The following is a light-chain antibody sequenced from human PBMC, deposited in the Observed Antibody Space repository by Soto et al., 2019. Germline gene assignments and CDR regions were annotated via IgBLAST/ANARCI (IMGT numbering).Light chain of an antibody. CDR1: SSDVGSYNL. J-gene: IGLJ2*01. V-gene: IGLV2-23*01. Sequence: QSALTQPASVSGSPGQSITISCTGTSSDVGSYNLVSWYQQHPGKAPKLMIYEGSKRPSGVPNRFSGSKSGNTASVTISGLQAEDEADYYCCSYAGSSTDVVFGGGTKLTVL. CDR2: EGS. CDR3: CSYAGSSTDVV.